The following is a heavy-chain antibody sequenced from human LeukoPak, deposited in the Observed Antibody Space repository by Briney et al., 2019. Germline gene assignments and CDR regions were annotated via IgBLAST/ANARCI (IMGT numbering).Heavy chain of an antibody. CDR1: GGSITTSSYY. V-gene: IGHV4-39*01. CDR3: ARVPLGSCSSTSCPSSYYYYYMDV. D-gene: IGHD2-2*01. CDR2: IYYTGGT. J-gene: IGHJ6*03. Sequence: SETLSLTCSVSGGSITTSSYYWGWIRQPPEKGLEWIGSIYYTGGTYYSPSLKSRVTISVDTSKNQFSLKLTSVTAADTAVYYCARVPLGSCSSTSCPSSYYYYYMDVWGKGTTVTVSS.